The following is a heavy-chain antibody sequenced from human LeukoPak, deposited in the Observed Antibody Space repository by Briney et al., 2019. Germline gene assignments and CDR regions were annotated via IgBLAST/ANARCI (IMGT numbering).Heavy chain of an antibody. J-gene: IGHJ6*03. CDR2: INPDGDVT. CDR3: ARGPNHYYYMDV. V-gene: IGHV1-2*02. D-gene: IGHD2-8*01. Sequence: ASVKVSCKASGYSFTGYYLHWVRQAPGQGLEWMGWINPDGDVTKSAQRFQGGVTMTTDKSINTVYMELSRLTSDDTAVYFCARGPNHYYYMDVWGTGTTVTVSS. CDR1: GYSFTGYY.